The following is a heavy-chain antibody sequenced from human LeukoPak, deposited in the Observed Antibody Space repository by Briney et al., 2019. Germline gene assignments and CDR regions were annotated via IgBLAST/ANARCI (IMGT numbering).Heavy chain of an antibody. J-gene: IGHJ4*02. CDR3: ARALGTGLVDY. CDR1: GGSISSNSYY. CDR2: IYYSGST. D-gene: IGHD2-8*02. V-gene: IGHV4-39*07. Sequence: SETLSLTCAVSGGSISSNSYYWGWIRQPPGKGLECIGSIYYSGSTYYNPSLKSRVTLSLDTSNKRFSLKLNSVTAADTAVYYCARALGTGLVDYWGQGTLVTVSS.